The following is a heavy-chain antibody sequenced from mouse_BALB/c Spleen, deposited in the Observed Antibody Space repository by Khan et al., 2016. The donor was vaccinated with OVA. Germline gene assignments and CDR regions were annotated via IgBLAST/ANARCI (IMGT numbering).Heavy chain of an antibody. CDR3: VRDGAYHRTDGWFAY. D-gene: IGHD2-14*01. J-gene: IGHJ3*01. V-gene: IGHV1-4*01. Sequence: QVQLQQSGAELARPGASVKMSCKASGYTFTSYTIHWIKERPGQGLEWIGYINPSNGYTNYNQKFKDKATLTTDKSSTTAYLQLSSLTSDDSAVYNCVRDGAYHRTDGWFAYWGQGTLVTVSA. CDR2: INPSNGYT. CDR1: GYTFTSYT.